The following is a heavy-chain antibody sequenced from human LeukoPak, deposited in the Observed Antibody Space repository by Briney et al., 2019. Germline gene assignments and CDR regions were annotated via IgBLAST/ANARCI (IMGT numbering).Heavy chain of an antibody. CDR1: GYTFTGYY. Sequence: GASVKVSCKASGYTFTGYYMHWVRQAPGQGLEWMGWINPNSGGTNYAQKFQGRVTMTRNTSISTAYMELSSLRSEDTAVYYCARSSTPRSQWLVYYYYGMDVWGQGTTVTVSS. D-gene: IGHD6-19*01. V-gene: IGHV1-2*02. CDR3: ARSSTPRSQWLVYYYYGMDV. J-gene: IGHJ6*02. CDR2: INPNSGGT.